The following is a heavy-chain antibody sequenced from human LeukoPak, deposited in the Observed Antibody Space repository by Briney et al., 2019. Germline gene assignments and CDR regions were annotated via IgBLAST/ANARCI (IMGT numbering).Heavy chain of an antibody. CDR1: GFTFSSYA. D-gene: IGHD3-3*01. Sequence: PGASLRLSCAVSGFTFSSYAMSWVRQAPGKGLEWVSVISGSGYTTYYADSVKGRFTISRDNSKDTLYLQMNSLRVEDTAVYYCAKDLTVTRGCYFDYWGQGILVSVSS. J-gene: IGHJ4*02. V-gene: IGHV3-23*01. CDR2: ISGSGYTT. CDR3: AKDLTVTRGCYFDY.